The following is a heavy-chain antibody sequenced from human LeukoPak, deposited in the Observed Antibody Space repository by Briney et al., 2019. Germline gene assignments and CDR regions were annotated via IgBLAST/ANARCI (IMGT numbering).Heavy chain of an antibody. CDR1: GGTFSSYA. J-gene: IGHJ2*01. D-gene: IGHD4-23*01. V-gene: IGHV1-69*05. CDR2: IIPIFGAE. CDR3: ARGVPSSTVVRVWNFDL. Sequence: GSSVTVSCKASGGTFSSYAISWVRQAPRQGLEWMGGIIPIFGAEHYAQKFQGRVMITTDESRSTSYMELSSLVSAETAVYYCARGVPSSTVVRVWNFDLWGRGGLVTVSS.